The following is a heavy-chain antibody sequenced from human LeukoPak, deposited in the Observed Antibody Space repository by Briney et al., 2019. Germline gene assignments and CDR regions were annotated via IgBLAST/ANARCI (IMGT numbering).Heavy chain of an antibody. J-gene: IGHJ4*02. CDR1: GFTFSSYS. CDR3: AKEPNLFLGGHFKN. D-gene: IGHD3-16*01. Sequence: GGSLRLSCAASGFTFSSYSMNWVRQAPGKGLEWVSGISGSGGSKYYADSVRGRFTISRDNSKDTLFLQMSSLRADDTAKYYCAKEPNLFLGGHFKNWGQEPLFIFS. V-gene: IGHV3-23*01. CDR2: ISGSGGSK.